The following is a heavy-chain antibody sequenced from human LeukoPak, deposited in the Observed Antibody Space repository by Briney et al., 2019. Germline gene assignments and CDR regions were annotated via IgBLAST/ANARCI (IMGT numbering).Heavy chain of an antibody. V-gene: IGHV1-69*13. CDR2: IIPIFGTA. CDR3: ARDISDFLRAFDI. CDR1: GGTFSSYA. J-gene: IGHJ3*02. D-gene: IGHD3-3*01. Sequence: GASVKVSCKASGGTFSSYAISWVRQAPGQGLEWMGGIIPIFGTANYAQKFQGRVTITADESTSTAYMELSSLRSEDTAVYYCARDISDFLRAFDIWGQGTMVTVSS.